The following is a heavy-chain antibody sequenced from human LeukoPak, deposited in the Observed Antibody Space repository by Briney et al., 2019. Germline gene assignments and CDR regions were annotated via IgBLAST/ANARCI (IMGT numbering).Heavy chain of an antibody. CDR2: IRSKDYGGTT. J-gene: IGHJ4*02. Sequence: GGSLSLSCTASGFTFGGYAMSWVRQAPGKGLEWVGFIRSKDYGGTTEYAASVKGRFTISRDDSKSIAYLQMSSLKTDDTAVDYCTRDLDSSGWYWDYWGQGTLVTVSS. D-gene: IGHD6-19*01. V-gene: IGHV3-49*04. CDR3: TRDLDSSGWYWDY. CDR1: GFTFGGYA.